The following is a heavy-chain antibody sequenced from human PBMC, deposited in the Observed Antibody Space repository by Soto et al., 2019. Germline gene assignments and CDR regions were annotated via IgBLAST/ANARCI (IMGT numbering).Heavy chain of an antibody. CDR2: IIPIFGTA. CDR1: GGTFSSYA. V-gene: IGHV1-69*01. Sequence: QVQLVQSGAEVKKPGASVKVSCKASGGTFSSYAISWVRQAPGQGLEWMGGIIPIFGTANYAQKYQGGITITADDSTRTAYMELSSLRYEDTAVYYCAGWGVPSSGWRVFDYWGQGTLVTVSS. CDR3: AGWGVPSSGWRVFDY. D-gene: IGHD6-19*01. J-gene: IGHJ4*02.